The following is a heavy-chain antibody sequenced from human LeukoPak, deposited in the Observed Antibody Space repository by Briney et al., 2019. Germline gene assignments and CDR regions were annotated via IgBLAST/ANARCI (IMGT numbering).Heavy chain of an antibody. CDR2: INQSGST. V-gene: IGHV4-34*01. Sequence: SETLSLTCAVSGGSFSGYSWNWIRQPPGKGLEWIGEINQSGSTKYNPSLRSRVTISIDTSKSQFSMRLNSVTAADTALYYCARCDTGGWFFDYWGQGALVTVSS. J-gene: IGHJ4*02. D-gene: IGHD6-19*01. CDR3: ARCDTGGWFFDY. CDR1: GGSFSGYS.